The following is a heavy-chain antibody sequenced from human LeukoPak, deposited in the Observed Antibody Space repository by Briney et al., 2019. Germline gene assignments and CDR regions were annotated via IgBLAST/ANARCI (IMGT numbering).Heavy chain of an antibody. CDR2: IRYDGSNK. Sequence: GGSLRLSCAASGFTFSSYGMHWVRQAPGKGLEWVAFIRYDGSNKYYADSVKGRFTISRDNSKNTLYLQMNSLRAEDTAVYYCAKSRRAAAAGSFDYWGQGTLVTVSS. V-gene: IGHV3-30*02. CDR1: GFTFSSYG. J-gene: IGHJ4*02. D-gene: IGHD6-13*01. CDR3: AKSRRAAAAGSFDY.